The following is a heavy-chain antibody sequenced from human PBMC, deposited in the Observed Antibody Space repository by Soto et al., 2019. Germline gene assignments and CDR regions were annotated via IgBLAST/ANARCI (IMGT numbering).Heavy chain of an antibody. Sequence: ASVKVSCKASGYTFTSYAMHWVRQAPGQRLEWMGWINAGNGNTKYSQKFQGRVTMTADTAATTAYMELRSLRSDDTAVYYCTRDAKYYDILTGYFVNDYWGQGTLVTVSS. CDR1: GYTFTSYA. V-gene: IGHV1-3*01. D-gene: IGHD3-9*01. CDR2: INAGNGNT. J-gene: IGHJ4*02. CDR3: TRDAKYYDILTGYFVNDY.